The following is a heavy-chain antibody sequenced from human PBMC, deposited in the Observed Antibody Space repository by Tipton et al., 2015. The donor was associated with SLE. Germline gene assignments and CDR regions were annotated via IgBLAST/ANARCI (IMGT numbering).Heavy chain of an antibody. V-gene: IGHV4-39*07. Sequence: TLSLTCTVSGGSISSSSYYWGWIRQPPGKGLEWIGSIYYSGSTYYSPSLKSRVTISVDTSKNQFSLKLSSVTAADTAVYYCARASGSYYSTSGSYNWFDPWGQGTLVTVSS. CDR3: ARASGSYYSTSGSYNWFDP. D-gene: IGHD3-10*01. CDR1: GGSISSSSYY. J-gene: IGHJ5*02. CDR2: IYYSGST.